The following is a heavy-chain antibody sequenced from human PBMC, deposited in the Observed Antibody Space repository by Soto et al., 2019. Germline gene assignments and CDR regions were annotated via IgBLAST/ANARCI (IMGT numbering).Heavy chain of an antibody. V-gene: IGHV4-31*03. CDR3: ARYLTPYSNYYPTYYYGMDV. J-gene: IGHJ6*02. CDR1: GGSISSGGYY. CDR2: IYYSGST. D-gene: IGHD4-4*01. Sequence: SETLSLTCTVSGGSISSGGYYWSWIRQHPGKGLEWIGYIYYSGSTYYNPSLKSRVTISVDTSKNQFSLKLSSVTAADTAVYHCARYLTPYSNYYPTYYYGMDVWGQGTTVTVSS.